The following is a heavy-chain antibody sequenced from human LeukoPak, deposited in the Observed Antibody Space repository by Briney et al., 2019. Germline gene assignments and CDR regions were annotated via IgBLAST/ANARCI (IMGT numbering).Heavy chain of an antibody. Sequence: GGSLRLSCAASGFTFSTYFMHWVRQAPGKGLEWVADIASDGSHTFYVESVKGRFTISRDNSKNTLYLQMNSLRAEDTAVYYCARGAPGPRRYYYGMDVWGQGTTVTVSS. CDR2: IASDGSHT. CDR3: ARGAPGPRRYYYGMDV. J-gene: IGHJ6*02. CDR1: GFTFSTYF. V-gene: IGHV3-30-3*01.